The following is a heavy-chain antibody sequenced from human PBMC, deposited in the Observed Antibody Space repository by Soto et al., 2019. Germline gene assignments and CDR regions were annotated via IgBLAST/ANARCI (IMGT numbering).Heavy chain of an antibody. J-gene: IGHJ4*02. CDR2: VSWNGGSI. CDR3: GRIDY. V-gene: IGHV3-9*01. CDR1: GFTFDDYA. Sequence: EVQLVESGGGLVQPGRSLTLSCVASGFTFDDYAMHWFRQAPGEGLEWVSGVSWNGGSINYVGSVKGRFTISRDNAKKTLIIQMNSLRPEDTALYYCGRIDYWGQGTLVIVLS.